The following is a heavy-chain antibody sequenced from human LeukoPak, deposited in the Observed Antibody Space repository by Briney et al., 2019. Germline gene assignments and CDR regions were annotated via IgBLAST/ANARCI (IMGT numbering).Heavy chain of an antibody. J-gene: IGHJ4*02. Sequence: SETLSLTCTVSGGSISSYYWSWIRHPPGKGLEWIGYIYYSGSTNYNPSLKSRVTISVDTSKNQFSLKLSSVTAADTAVYYCARDSGRDGYPALDYWGQGTLVTVSS. V-gene: IGHV4-59*01. D-gene: IGHD5-24*01. CDR1: GGSISSYY. CDR3: ARDSGRDGYPALDY. CDR2: IYYSGST.